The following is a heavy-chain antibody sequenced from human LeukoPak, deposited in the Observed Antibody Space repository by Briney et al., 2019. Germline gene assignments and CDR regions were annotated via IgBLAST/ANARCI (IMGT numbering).Heavy chain of an antibody. D-gene: IGHD1-26*01. CDR3: ARGADGQRIVGGSDDFDY. J-gene: IGHJ4*02. CDR1: GFTFSSYA. Sequence: GGSLRLSCAASGFTFSSYAMHWVRQAPGKGLEWVAVISYDGSNKYYADSVKGRFTISRDNSKNTLYLQMNSLRAEDTAVYYCARGADGQRIVGGSDDFDYWGQGTLVTVSS. CDR2: ISYDGSNK. V-gene: IGHV3-30-3*01.